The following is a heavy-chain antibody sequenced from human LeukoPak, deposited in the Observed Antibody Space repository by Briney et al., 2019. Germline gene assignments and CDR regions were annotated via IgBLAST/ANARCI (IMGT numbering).Heavy chain of an antibody. CDR1: GGSISGSSYY. V-gene: IGHV4-39*01. Sequence: SETLSLTCTVSGGSISGSSYYWGWIRQPPGKGLEWIGSIYYSGSTYYNPSLKSRVTISVDTSKNQFSLKLSSVTAADTAVYYCARKRGWFGELLSEYYFDYWGQGTLVTVPS. J-gene: IGHJ4*02. CDR3: ARKRGWFGELLSEYYFDY. D-gene: IGHD3-10*01. CDR2: IYYSGST.